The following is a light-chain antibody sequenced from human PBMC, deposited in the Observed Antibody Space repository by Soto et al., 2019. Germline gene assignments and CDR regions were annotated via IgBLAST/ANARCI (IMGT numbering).Light chain of an antibody. J-gene: IGKJ1*01. CDR3: QQYGSSGT. V-gene: IGKV3-20*01. CDR2: GAS. CDR1: QSVSNNY. Sequence: EIVLTQSPGTLSLSPGERATLSYRASQSVSNNYLAWYQQKPGQAPRLLIYGASKRATGIPDRFSGSGSGTDFTLTISRLEPEDFAVYYCQQYGSSGTFGQGTKVEIK.